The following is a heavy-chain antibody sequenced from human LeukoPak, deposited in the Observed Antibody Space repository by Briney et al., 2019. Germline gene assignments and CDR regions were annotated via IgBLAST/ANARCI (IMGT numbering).Heavy chain of an antibody. CDR2: ISGSGGDT. CDR3: AKDQYCSGGSCYSPGFDY. CDR1: GFTFGTYA. J-gene: IGHJ4*02. Sequence: GGSLRLSCAASGFTFGTYAMSWVRQAPGKGLEWVSGISGSGGDTYYADSVKGRFTISRDNFKNTLYLQINSLRAEDTVVYYCAKDQYCSGGSCYSPGFDYWGQGTLVTVSS. D-gene: IGHD2-15*01. V-gene: IGHV3-23*01.